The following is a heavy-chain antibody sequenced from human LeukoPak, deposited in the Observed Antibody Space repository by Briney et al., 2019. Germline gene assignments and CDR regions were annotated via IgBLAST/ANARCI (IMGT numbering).Heavy chain of an antibody. CDR1: GFTFSSYW. V-gene: IGHV3-7*01. D-gene: IGHD3-10*01. J-gene: IGHJ4*02. CDR2: IKQDGSEK. Sequence: GGSLRLSCAASGFTFSSYWMSWVRQAPGKGLEWVANIKQDGSEKYYVDSVKGRFTISRDNAKNSLYLQMNSLRAEDTAVYYCARDYYGSGSYYKPFDYWGQGTLVTVSS. CDR3: ARDYYGSGSYYKPFDY.